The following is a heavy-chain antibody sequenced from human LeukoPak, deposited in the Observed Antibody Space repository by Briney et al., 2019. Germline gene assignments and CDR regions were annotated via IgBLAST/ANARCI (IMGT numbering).Heavy chain of an antibody. D-gene: IGHD2-8*01. CDR1: GYTFTSYG. V-gene: IGHV1-18*01. CDR3: ARIPYCTNGVCYNYYYYMDV. J-gene: IGHJ6*03. CDR2: ISAYNGNT. Sequence: ASVKVSCKASGYTFTSYGISWVRQAPGQGLEWMGWISAYNGNTNYAQKLQGRVTMTTDTSTGTAYMELRSLRSDDTAVYYCARIPYCTNGVCYNYYYYMDVWGKGTTVTVSS.